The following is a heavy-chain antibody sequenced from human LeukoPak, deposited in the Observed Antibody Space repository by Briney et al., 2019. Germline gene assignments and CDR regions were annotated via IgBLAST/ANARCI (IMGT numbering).Heavy chain of an antibody. Sequence: PSETLSLTCTVSGASISSRSYYWDWIRQPPGKGLDWIGSIYFSGSTYYNPSLNSRATISVDTSKNQFSLKVISVTAADTAVYYCARRTVATTGVDYWGQGSLVTVSS. V-gene: IGHV4-39*01. J-gene: IGHJ4*02. CDR3: ARRTVATTGVDY. D-gene: IGHD5-12*01. CDR1: GASISSRSYY. CDR2: IYFSGST.